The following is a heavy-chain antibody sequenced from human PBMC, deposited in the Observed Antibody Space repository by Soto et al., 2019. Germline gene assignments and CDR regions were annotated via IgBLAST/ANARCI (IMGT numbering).Heavy chain of an antibody. CDR1: GFTFTSSA. V-gene: IGHV1-58*01. J-gene: IGHJ5*02. D-gene: IGHD6-19*01. CDR2: IVVGSGNT. CDR3: AADRVAVAGVQTNWFDP. Sequence: ASVKVSCKASGFTFTSSAVQWVRQARGQRLEWTGWIVVGSGNTNYAQKFQERVTITRDMSTSTAYMELSSLRSEDTAVYYCAADRVAVAGVQTNWFDPWGQGTLVTVSS.